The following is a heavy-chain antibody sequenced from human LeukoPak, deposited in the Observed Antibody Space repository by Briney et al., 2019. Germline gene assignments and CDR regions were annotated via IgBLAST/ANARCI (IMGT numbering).Heavy chain of an antibody. CDR2: INPESGGT. V-gene: IGHV1-2*02. Sequence: ASVKVSCKASGYTVTHHFLHWGRQAPGQGLEWMGWINPESGGTKYAQKFQGRVTMTRDTSITTAFMELRRLKSDDTALYFCAIDIALAATNWFDPWGQGTLVTVSS. J-gene: IGHJ5*02. D-gene: IGHD6-19*01. CDR3: AIDIALAATNWFDP. CDR1: GYTVTHHF.